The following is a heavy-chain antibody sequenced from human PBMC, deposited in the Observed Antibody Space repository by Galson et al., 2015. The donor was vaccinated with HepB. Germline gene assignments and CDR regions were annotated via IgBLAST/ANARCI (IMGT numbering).Heavy chain of an antibody. J-gene: IGHJ5*02. CDR3: ARALRYFAFDP. CDR2: INGGDGNT. Sequence: SVKVSCKASGYTFTNDAIHWVRQAPGQRLEWMGWINGGDGNTMYSQKFQGRVTITRDTSASTAYLELSDLRFEDTAVYYCARALRYFAFDPWGQGALVTVSS. CDR1: GYTFTNDA. V-gene: IGHV1-3*01. D-gene: IGHD3-9*01.